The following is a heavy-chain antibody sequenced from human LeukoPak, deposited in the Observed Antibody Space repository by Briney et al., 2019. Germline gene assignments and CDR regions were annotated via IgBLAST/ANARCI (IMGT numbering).Heavy chain of an antibody. V-gene: IGHV4-61*09. CDR3: ARRIYDYVWGSYRYWVWFDP. Sequence: PSQTLSLTCTVSGASISSGSYSWSWIRQPAGKGLEWIGEINHSGSTNYNPSLKSRVTISVDTSKNQFSLKLSSVTAADTAVYYCARRIYDYVWGSYRYWVWFDPWGQGTLVTVSS. J-gene: IGHJ5*02. CDR1: GASISSGSYS. D-gene: IGHD3-16*02. CDR2: INHSGST.